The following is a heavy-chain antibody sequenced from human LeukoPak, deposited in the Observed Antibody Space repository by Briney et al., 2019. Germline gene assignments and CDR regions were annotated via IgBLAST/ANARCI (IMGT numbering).Heavy chain of an antibody. CDR3: AKDWRRIVVVGPITRHGNYMDV. CDR1: GFTFSTYG. D-gene: IGHD2-15*01. J-gene: IGHJ6*03. Sequence: GGSLRLSCVASGFTFSTYGMHWVRQAPGKGLDWVSFIRYDGSNGSNKYYADSLKGRFTISRDNSKNTLYLQMNSLRPEDTAVYYCAKDWRRIVVVGPITRHGNYMDVWGKGTTVTISS. CDR2: IRYDGSNGSNK. V-gene: IGHV3-30*02.